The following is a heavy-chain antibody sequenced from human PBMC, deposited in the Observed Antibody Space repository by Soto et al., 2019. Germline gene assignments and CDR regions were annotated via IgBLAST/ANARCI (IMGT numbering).Heavy chain of an antibody. CDR1: GGSISSYY. CDR2: IYTSGST. D-gene: IGHD6-13*01. Sequence: QVQLQESGPGLVKPSETLSLTCTVSGGSISSYYWSWIRQPAGKGLEWIGRIYTSGSTNYNPSLKSRVTMSVDTSKNQFSLKLSSVTAADTAVYYCARDGAAAGTGVNRPTPYYYYYGMDVWGQGTTVTVSS. V-gene: IGHV4-4*07. CDR3: ARDGAAAGTGVNRPTPYYYYYGMDV. J-gene: IGHJ6*02.